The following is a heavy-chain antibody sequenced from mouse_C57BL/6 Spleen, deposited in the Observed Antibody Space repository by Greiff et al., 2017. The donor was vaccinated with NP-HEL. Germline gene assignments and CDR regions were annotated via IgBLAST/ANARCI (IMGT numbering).Heavy chain of an antibody. CDR2: IDPSDSST. Sequence: QVQLQQPGAELVKPGASVKLSCKASGYTFTSYWMQWVKQRPGQGLEWIGEIDPSDSSTNYNQKFKGKATLTVDTSSSTAYMQLSSLTSEDSAVYYCARGDGYDEGTWFAYWGQGTLVTVSA. CDR1: GYTFTSYW. J-gene: IGHJ3*01. D-gene: IGHD2-2*01. V-gene: IGHV1-50*01. CDR3: ARGDGYDEGTWFAY.